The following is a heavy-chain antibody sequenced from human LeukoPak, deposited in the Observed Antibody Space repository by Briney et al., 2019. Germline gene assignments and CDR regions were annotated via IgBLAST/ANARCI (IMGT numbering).Heavy chain of an antibody. CDR1: GGSISSYY. D-gene: IGHD1-26*01. Sequence: SETLSLTCTVSGGSISSYYWSWIRQPPGKGLEWIGYIYYSGSTNYNPSLKSRVTISVDTSKNQFSLKLSSVTAADTAVYYCARVFLGWEILGGMDVWGQGTTVTVSS. CDR2: IYYSGST. CDR3: ARVFLGWEILGGMDV. J-gene: IGHJ6*02. V-gene: IGHV4-59*01.